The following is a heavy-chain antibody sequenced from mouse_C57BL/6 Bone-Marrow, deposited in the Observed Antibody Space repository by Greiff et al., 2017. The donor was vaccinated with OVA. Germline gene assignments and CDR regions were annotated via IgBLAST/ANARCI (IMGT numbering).Heavy chain of an antibody. CDR2: IDPENGDT. Sequence: VQLQQSGAELVRPGASVKLSCTASGFNIKDDYMHWVKQRPEQGLEWIGWIDPENGDTEYASKFQGKATITADTSSNTAYLQLSSLTSEDTAVXYCTSYGSFDYWGQGTTLTVSS. CDR3: TSYGSFDY. CDR1: GFNIKDDY. D-gene: IGHD2-1*01. V-gene: IGHV14-4*01. J-gene: IGHJ2*01.